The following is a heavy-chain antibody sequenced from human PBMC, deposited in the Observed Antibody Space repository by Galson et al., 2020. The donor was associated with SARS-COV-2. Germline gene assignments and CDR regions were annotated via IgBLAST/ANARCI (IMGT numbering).Heavy chain of an antibody. CDR1: GFTFSTYA. CDR2: ITDNGYNT. Sequence: LSLTCAASGFTFSTYAMTWVRQTSARGLQWVSAITDNGYNTYYSGSLEGRFTISRDNYKNILYLQMNSLGAEDTAVYYCATFDNSGLYGGPEYRQHWGQGILVAVSS. D-gene: IGHD3-22*01. V-gene: IGHV3-23*01. CDR3: ATFDNSGLYGGPEYRQH. J-gene: IGHJ1*01.